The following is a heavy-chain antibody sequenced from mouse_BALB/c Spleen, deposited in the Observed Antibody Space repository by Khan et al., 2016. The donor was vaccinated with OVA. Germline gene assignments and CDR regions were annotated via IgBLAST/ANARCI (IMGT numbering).Heavy chain of an antibody. J-gene: IGHJ1*01. CDR1: GYTFTTAG. CDR3: ASGYGYGWYFDV. Sequence: VQLVESGPELKKPGETVRISCKASGYTFTTAGMQWVQKMPGKGLKWIGWINTHSGVPKYAEDFKGRFAFSLETSASTAYLQITNLKNEDTATYFWASGYGYGWYFDVWGAGTTVTVSS. V-gene: IGHV9-4*02. CDR2: INTHSGVP. D-gene: IGHD2-2*01.